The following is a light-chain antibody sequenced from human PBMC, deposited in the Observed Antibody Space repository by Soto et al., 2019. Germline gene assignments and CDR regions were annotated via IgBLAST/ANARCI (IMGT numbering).Light chain of an antibody. J-gene: IGKJ1*01. Sequence: DTQMNQSPSSLSASVGDSIAITCRASQSISSYLNWYQQKPGKAPKLLISAASILQSGVPSRFSGSGSATEFTLTISSLQPDDFATYYCQQYSIYPWTFGQGTKVDIK. V-gene: IGKV1-17*01. CDR3: QQYSIYPWT. CDR2: AAS. CDR1: QSISSY.